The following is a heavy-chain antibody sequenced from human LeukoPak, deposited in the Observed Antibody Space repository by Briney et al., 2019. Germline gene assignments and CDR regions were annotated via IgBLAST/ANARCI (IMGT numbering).Heavy chain of an antibody. J-gene: IGHJ6*03. V-gene: IGHV4-34*01. D-gene: IGHD5-18*01. CDR3: ARTTEGGYTYGYFYYYYMDV. CDR1: GGSITDYF. CDR2: INHSGSS. Sequence: SETLSLTCALSGGSITDYFYNWVRQPPGKGLEWIGEINHSGSSTYNPSLKSRVIISLDTSKNQFSLKLTSVTAADTAVYYCARTTEGGYTYGYFYYYYMDVWGKGTTVTISS.